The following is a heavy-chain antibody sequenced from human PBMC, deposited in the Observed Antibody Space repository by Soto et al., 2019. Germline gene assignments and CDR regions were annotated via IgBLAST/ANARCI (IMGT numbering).Heavy chain of an antibody. Sequence: QVQLVQSGAEVKKPGASVKVSCKASGYTFTSYGISWVRQAPGQGREWMGWISAYNGNTNYAQKLQGRVTMTTDTSTSTAYMELRSLRSDYTAVYYCARDYYSGYYSSSWYFDLWGRGTLVTVSS. J-gene: IGHJ2*01. D-gene: IGHD3-22*01. V-gene: IGHV1-18*01. CDR1: GYTFTSYG. CDR2: ISAYNGNT. CDR3: ARDYYSGYYSSSWYFDL.